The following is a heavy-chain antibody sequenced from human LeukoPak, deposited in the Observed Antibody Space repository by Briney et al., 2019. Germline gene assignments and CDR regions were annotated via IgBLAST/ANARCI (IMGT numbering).Heavy chain of an antibody. CDR1: GGTFSSYA. CDR3: ARDQSGWLRFPHYGMDV. CDR2: IIPILGIA. Sequence: SVKVSCKASGGTFSSYAISWVRQAPGQGLEWMGRIIPILGIANYAQKFQGRVTITADKSTSTAYMELSSLRSEDTAVYYCARDQSGWLRFPHYGMDVWGQGTTVIVSS. J-gene: IGHJ6*02. D-gene: IGHD5-12*01. V-gene: IGHV1-69*04.